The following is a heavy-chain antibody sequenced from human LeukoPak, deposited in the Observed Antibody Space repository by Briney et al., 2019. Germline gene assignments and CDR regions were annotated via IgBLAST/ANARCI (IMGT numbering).Heavy chain of an antibody. J-gene: IGHJ4*02. CDR2: INHSGST. Sequence: KPSETLSLTCAVYGGSFSGYYWSWIRQPPGEGLEWIGEINHSGSTNYNPSLKSRVTISVDTSKNQFSLKLSSVTAADTAVYYCARGPGWNYPFDYWGQGTLVTVSS. CDR3: ARGPGWNYPFDY. V-gene: IGHV4-34*01. CDR1: GGSFSGYY. D-gene: IGHD1-7*01.